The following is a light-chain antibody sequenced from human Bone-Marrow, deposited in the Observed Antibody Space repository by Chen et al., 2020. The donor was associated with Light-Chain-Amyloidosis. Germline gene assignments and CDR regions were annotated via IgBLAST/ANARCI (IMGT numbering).Light chain of an antibody. J-gene: IGKJ1*01. CDR1: QSVTNY. V-gene: IGKV1-39*01. CDR3: QQSYSSPP. CDR2: AAS. Sequence: DIQMTQSTSSLAASVGDRVTITCRTSQSVTNYLNWYQQKPGKAPRIMIYAASTLHTGVPSRFSGSGFGTDFSLTISGLQPEDFATYYCQQSYSSPPFGPGTKVE.